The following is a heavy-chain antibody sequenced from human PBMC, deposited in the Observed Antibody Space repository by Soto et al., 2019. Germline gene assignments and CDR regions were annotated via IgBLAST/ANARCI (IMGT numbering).Heavy chain of an antibody. J-gene: IGHJ4*02. Sequence: GESLKISCKASGYSFTDYWIGWVRQMPGKGLEWMGIIYPGDSDTKYSPSFQGQVTMSADKSISTAYLQWNSLKASDTAMYYCARDGLSSSSSFEYWGQGTLVTVSS. CDR2: IYPGDSDT. V-gene: IGHV5-51*01. CDR1: GYSFTDYW. D-gene: IGHD6-6*01. CDR3: ARDGLSSSSSFEY.